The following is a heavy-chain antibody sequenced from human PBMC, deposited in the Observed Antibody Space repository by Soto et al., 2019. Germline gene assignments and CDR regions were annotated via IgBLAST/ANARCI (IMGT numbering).Heavy chain of an antibody. CDR3: AKLQPPGWIDA. CDR2: LYTSGST. V-gene: IGHV4-61*01. D-gene: IGHD4-4*01. Sequence: QVRLQESGPGLVKPSETLSLTCSVSGDSVTRANAYWIWLRQAPGKGLEWIGYLYTSGSTHYNPSSVSRVSLSLDPSKHQFSVNLTSVTTADSAIYYCAKLQPPGWIDAWGHGTLVNVS. J-gene: IGHJ5*01. CDR1: GDSVTRANAY.